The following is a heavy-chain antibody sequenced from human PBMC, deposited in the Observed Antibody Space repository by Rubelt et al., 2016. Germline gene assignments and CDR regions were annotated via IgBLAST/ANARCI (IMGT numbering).Heavy chain of an antibody. J-gene: IGHJ3*02. Sequence: QLQLQESGPGLVKPSETLSLTCTVSGGSISRYYWRWFRQPPGTGLEGVGEINHSGSHNSNPYLTRRLTLTGDTSKNQFLLKLSCGTAAATAVYYWARRHTGTTGAFESRGQGTVVTV. V-gene: IGHV4-59*01. CDR3: ARRHTGTTGAFES. CDR2: INHSGSH. CDR1: GGSISRYY. D-gene: IGHD4-17*01.